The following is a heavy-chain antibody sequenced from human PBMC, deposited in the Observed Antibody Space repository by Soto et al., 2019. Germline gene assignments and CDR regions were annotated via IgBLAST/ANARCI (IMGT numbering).Heavy chain of an antibody. CDR1: GFTFSSYG. CDR3: ARDPLWGTAMVLWYFDL. Sequence: GGSLRLSCAASGFTFSSYGMSWVRQAPGKGLEWVAVISYDGSNKYYADSVKGRFTISRDNSKNTLYLQMNSLRAEDTAVYYCARDPLWGTAMVLWYFDLWGRGTLVTVS. CDR2: ISYDGSNK. V-gene: IGHV3-30*03. J-gene: IGHJ2*01. D-gene: IGHD5-18*01.